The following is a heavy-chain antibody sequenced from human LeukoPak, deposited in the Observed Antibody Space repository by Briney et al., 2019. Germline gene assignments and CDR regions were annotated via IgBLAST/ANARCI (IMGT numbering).Heavy chain of an antibody. D-gene: IGHD2/OR15-2a*01. J-gene: IGHJ4*02. CDR3: AREHCAGGYCYFLDY. CDR1: DYPISSGHF. Sequence: PSETLSLTCSVSDYPISSGHFWGWIRQPPGKGLEWIATISHDGSTYFNPSLKSRVIVSVDTSKNQFSLNLTSVNAADTAVYYCAREHCAGGYCYFLDYWGQGTLVTVSP. V-gene: IGHV4-38-2*02. CDR2: ISHDGST.